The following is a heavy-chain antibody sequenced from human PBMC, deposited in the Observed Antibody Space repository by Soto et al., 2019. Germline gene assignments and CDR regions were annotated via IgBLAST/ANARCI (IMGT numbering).Heavy chain of an antibody. CDR2: IYYSGST. J-gene: IGHJ4*02. CDR3: ASQDIVVVPAAGISFDY. CDR1: GGSISSSSYY. Sequence: QLQLQESGPGLVKPSETLSLTCTVSGGSISSSSYYWGWIRQPPGKGLEWIGSIYYSGSTYYNPSLKSRVTLSVDTSKNQFSLKLSSVTAADTAVYYCASQDIVVVPAAGISFDYWGQGTLVTVSS. D-gene: IGHD2-2*01. V-gene: IGHV4-39*01.